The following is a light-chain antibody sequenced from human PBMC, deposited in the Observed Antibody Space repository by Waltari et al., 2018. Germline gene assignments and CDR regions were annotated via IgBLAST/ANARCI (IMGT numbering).Light chain of an antibody. V-gene: IGKV3D-15*01. CDR1: QTINNN. Sequence: VLTQSPAPLSVSLGARAPLSCRASQTINNNLAWYQLKPGQAPRLLIYDASTRATGIPARFSGSGSGTEFALTISGLQSEDFAIYYCQQYNHWQWTFGQGTRVDIK. J-gene: IGKJ1*01. CDR2: DAS. CDR3: QQYNHWQWT.